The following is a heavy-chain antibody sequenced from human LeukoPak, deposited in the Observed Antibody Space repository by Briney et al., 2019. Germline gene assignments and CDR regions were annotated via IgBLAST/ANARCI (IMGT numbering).Heavy chain of an antibody. V-gene: IGHV3-23*01. D-gene: IGHD4-23*01. Sequence: GGSLRLSCAASGFTFSSYAMSWVRQAPGKGLEWVSAISGSGGSTYYAYSVEGRFTISRDNSKNTLYLQINSLRAEATAVYYCAKDMGNSGGNSIGYYYYMDVWGKGTTVTVSS. J-gene: IGHJ6*03. CDR2: ISGSGGST. CDR3: AKDMGNSGGNSIGYYYYMDV. CDR1: GFTFSSYA.